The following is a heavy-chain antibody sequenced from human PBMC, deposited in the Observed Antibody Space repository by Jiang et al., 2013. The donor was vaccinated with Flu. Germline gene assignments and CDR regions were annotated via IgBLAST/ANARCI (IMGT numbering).Heavy chain of an antibody. CDR3: ARGDGDYGLNY. Sequence: EWLGRTYYRSKWYNDYAVSVKSRITINPDTSKNQFSLQLNSVTPEDTAVYYCARGDGDYGLNYWGQGTLVTASS. CDR2: TYYRSKWYN. J-gene: IGHJ4*02. D-gene: IGHD4-17*01. V-gene: IGHV6-1*01.